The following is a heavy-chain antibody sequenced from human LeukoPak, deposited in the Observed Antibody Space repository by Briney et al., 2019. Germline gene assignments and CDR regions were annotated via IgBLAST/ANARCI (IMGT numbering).Heavy chain of an antibody. CDR1: GFRFSSYE. V-gene: IGHV3-48*03. D-gene: IGHD6-13*01. CDR2: IGNTGRTI. J-gene: IGHJ6*02. Sequence: GGSLRLSCAASGFRFSSYEMNWVRQAPGRGLEWVSYIGNTGRTIYYADSVKGRFTISRDNAKNSLYLQMNSLRAEDTAVYYCARVGDSSSWYYYYGMDVWGQGTTVTVSS. CDR3: ARVGDSSSWYYYYGMDV.